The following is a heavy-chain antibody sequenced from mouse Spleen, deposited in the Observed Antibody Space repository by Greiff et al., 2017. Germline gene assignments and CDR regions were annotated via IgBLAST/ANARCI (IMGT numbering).Heavy chain of an antibody. Sequence: VQLQQPGAELVKPGASVKLSCKASGYTFTSYWMHWVKQRPGQGLEWIGMIHPNSGSTNYNEKFKSKATLTVDKSSSTAYMQLSSLTSEDSAVYYCARDGVWYYFDYWGQGTTLTGSS. CDR2: IHPNSGST. V-gene: IGHV1-64*01. D-gene: IGHD2-10*02. CDR1: GYTFTSYW. CDR3: ARDGVWYYFDY. J-gene: IGHJ2*01.